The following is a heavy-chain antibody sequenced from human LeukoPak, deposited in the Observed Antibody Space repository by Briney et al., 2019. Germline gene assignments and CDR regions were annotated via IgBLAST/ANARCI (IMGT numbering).Heavy chain of an antibody. CDR1: GFSLSTSGVG. J-gene: IGHJ1*01. Sequence: KVSGPTLVKPTQTLTLTCTFSGFSLSTSGVGVGWIRQPPGKALEWLALIYWDDDKRYSPSLKSRLTITKDTSKNQVVLTMTNMSPVDTATYYCAHYSSYDSSGYPPQHWGQGTLVTVSS. V-gene: IGHV2-5*02. CDR2: IYWDDDK. CDR3: AHYSSYDSSGYPPQH. D-gene: IGHD3-22*01.